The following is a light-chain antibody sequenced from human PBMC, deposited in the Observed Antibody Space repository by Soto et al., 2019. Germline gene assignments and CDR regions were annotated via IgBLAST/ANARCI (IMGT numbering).Light chain of an antibody. Sequence: EIVLTQSPGTLSLSPGERATLSCRASQSVPSSYLAWYQQKPGQAPRLLIYGTSSRATGIPDRFNGSGSATVSPLTSSRLEPEYFAVFYCQQDGSSITFGQGTKVDIK. J-gene: IGKJ1*01. CDR3: QQDGSSIT. V-gene: IGKV3-20*01. CDR1: QSVPSSY. CDR2: GTS.